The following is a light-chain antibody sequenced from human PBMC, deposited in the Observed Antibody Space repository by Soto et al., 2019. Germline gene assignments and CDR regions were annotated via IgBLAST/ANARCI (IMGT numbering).Light chain of an antibody. J-gene: IGLJ3*02. CDR3: QSYDSSLSVWV. CDR2: ANS. CDR1: SSNTGAGYD. Sequence: QSVLTQPPSVSGAPGQRVTISCTGSSSNTGAGYDVHWYQQFPGTVPKLLIYANSNRPSGVPDRFSGSKSGTSASLAITGLQAEDEADYYCQSYDSSLSVWVFGGGTKLTV. V-gene: IGLV1-40*01.